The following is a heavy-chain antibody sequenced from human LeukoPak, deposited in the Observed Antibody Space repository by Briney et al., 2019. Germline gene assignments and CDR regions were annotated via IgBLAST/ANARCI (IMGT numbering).Heavy chain of an antibody. CDR1: GGTFSSYA. J-gene: IGHJ3*01. D-gene: IGHD4-17*01. CDR2: IIPIFGTA. V-gene: IGHV1-69*13. CDR3: AKDPNGDYVGAFDF. Sequence: SVKVSCKASGGTFSSYAISWVRQAPGQGLEWMGGIIPIFGTANYAQKFQGRVTITADESTSTAYMELSSLRAEDTAVYYCAKDPNGDYVGAFDFWGQGTMVTVSS.